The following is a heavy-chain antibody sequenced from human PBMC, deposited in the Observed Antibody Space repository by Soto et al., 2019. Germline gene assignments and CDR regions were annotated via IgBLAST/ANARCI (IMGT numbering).Heavy chain of an antibody. CDR2: INPNSGDT. CDR3: ARQLAYCGGYCFTEPVDY. V-gene: IGHV1-2*02. J-gene: IGHJ4*02. D-gene: IGHD2-21*02. Sequence: QAQLVQSGAEVKKPGASVKVSCEASGYTFTSYYMHWVRQAPGQGLEWMGWINPNSGDTKYAQKFRGRVTMTRDTSITTAYMEVKMLTSDDTAVYYCARQLAYCGGYCFTEPVDYWGQGTLVTVSS. CDR1: GYTFTSYY.